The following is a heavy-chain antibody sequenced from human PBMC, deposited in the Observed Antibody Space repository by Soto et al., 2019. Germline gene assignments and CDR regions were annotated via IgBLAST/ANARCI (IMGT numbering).Heavy chain of an antibody. Sequence: SETLSLTCTVSDDSIYTYYWSWIRQPAGKGLEWIGRIYTNGSTNSKPSLRSRLTMSVDRSKHQLSLKLSSVTAADAAVYYCARDRTVDYVDYYFDYWGRGTLVTVSS. CDR3: ARDRTVDYVDYYFDY. J-gene: IGHJ4*02. CDR1: DDSIYTYY. CDR2: IYTNGST. V-gene: IGHV4-4*07. D-gene: IGHD4-17*01.